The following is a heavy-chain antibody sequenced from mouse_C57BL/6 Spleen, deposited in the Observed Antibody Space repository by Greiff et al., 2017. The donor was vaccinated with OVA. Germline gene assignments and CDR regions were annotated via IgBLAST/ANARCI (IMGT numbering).Heavy chain of an antibody. J-gene: IGHJ2*01. CDR2: FYPGSGSI. CDR3: ARHEDYDGYPYYFDY. V-gene: IGHV1-62-2*01. Sequence: QVQLKESGAELVKPGASVKLSCKASGYTFTEYPIHWVKQRSGQGLEWIGWFYPGSGSIKYNEKFKDKATLTADKSSSTVYMELSRLTSEDSAVYFCARHEDYDGYPYYFDYWGQGTTLTVSS. CDR1: GYTFTEYP. D-gene: IGHD2-3*01.